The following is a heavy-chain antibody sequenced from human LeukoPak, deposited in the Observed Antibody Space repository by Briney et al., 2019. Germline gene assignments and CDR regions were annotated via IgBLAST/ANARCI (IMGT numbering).Heavy chain of an antibody. CDR3: ARQRITITRPKHQGERNWFDP. CDR2: INPNSGGT. D-gene: IGHD3-10*01. Sequence: GASVKVSCKASGYTFTGYYMHWVRQAPGQGLEWMGWINPNSGGTNYAQKFQGRVTMTRDTSISTAYMELSRLRSDDTAVYYCARQRITITRPKHQGERNWFDPWGQGTLVTVSS. V-gene: IGHV1-2*02. CDR1: GYTFTGYY. J-gene: IGHJ5*02.